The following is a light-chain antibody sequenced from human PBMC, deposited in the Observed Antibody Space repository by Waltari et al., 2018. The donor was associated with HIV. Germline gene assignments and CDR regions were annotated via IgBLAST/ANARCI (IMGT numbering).Light chain of an antibody. Sequence: QSALTQPASVSASPAQSITISCTDSSRYMSPSHRVSWYQQPPGKAPKLILYEVGNRPSGGSNRFSGSKSGNTASLTISGLQAEDEADYYCISYTTTDLYVFGPGTWVTVL. CDR1: SRYMSPSHR. CDR3: ISYTTTDLYV. J-gene: IGLJ1*01. CDR2: EVG. V-gene: IGLV2-14*01.